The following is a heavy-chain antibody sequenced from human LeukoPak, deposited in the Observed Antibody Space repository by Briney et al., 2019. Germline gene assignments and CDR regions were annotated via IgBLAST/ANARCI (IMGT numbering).Heavy chain of an antibody. CDR2: ISYSGIT. D-gene: IGHD6-13*01. V-gene: IGHV4-59*08. J-gene: IGHJ5*02. CDR3: AGDVAAVNIPGSRLDP. Sequence: SETLSLTRTVSGGSISSDFWSWIRQPPGKGLEWIGYISYSGITNYNPSLKSRVTISVDTSKNQISLRLRSVTAADTAVYFCAGDVAAVNIPGSRLDPWGQGTLVTVSS. CDR1: GGSISSDF.